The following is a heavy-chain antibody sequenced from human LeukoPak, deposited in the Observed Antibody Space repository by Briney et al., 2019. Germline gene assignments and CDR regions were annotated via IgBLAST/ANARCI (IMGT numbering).Heavy chain of an antibody. D-gene: IGHD1-26*01. Sequence: GRSLRLSCAASGFTFSSYGMHWVRQAPGKGLEWVAVISYDGSNKYYADSVRGRFTISRDNSKNTLYFQMNSLRAEDTAMYYCARESQVGALDYWGQGTLVTVSS. CDR3: ARESQVGALDY. J-gene: IGHJ4*02. CDR2: ISYDGSNK. CDR1: GFTFSSYG. V-gene: IGHV3-30*03.